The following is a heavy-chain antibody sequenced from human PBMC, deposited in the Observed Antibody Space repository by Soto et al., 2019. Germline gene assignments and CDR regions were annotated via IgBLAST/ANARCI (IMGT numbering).Heavy chain of an antibody. CDR2: IYYSGST. J-gene: IGHJ6*02. Sequence: QVQLQESGPGLVKPSETLSLTCTVSGGSISSYYWSWIRQPPGKGLEWIGYIYYSGSTNYNPSLTTRVTISVNTAKTQFSLKLSSATAPDTAVYYCARLAYCGGDCSPLYYSYYGLDVWGQGTTVTVSS. CDR1: GGSISSYY. CDR3: ARLAYCGGDCSPLYYSYYGLDV. D-gene: IGHD2-21*02. V-gene: IGHV4-59*08.